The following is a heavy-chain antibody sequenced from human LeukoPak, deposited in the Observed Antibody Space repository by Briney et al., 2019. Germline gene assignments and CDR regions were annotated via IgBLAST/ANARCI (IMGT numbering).Heavy chain of an antibody. Sequence: GGSLRLSCAASGFTFSSYAMSWVRQAPGKGLEWGSAISGTGSSTYSADSVKGRFTISRDNAKNSLYLQMNSLRAEDTAVYYCARELGEGATISGNFFDYWGQGTLVTVSS. CDR3: ARELGEGATISGNFFDY. D-gene: IGHD1-26*01. J-gene: IGHJ4*02. CDR1: GFTFSSYA. V-gene: IGHV3-23*01. CDR2: ISGTGSST.